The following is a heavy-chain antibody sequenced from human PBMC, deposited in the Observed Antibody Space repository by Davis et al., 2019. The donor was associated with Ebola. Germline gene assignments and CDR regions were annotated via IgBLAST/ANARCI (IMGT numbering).Heavy chain of an antibody. Sequence: GESLKISCAASGFTVSSNYMSWVRQAPGKGLEWVSVIYSGGSTYYADSVKGRFTISRDSSKNTLYLQMNSLRAEDTAVYYCARDRWDNWFDPWGQGTLVTVSS. CDR3: ARDRWDNWFDP. CDR2: IYSGGST. J-gene: IGHJ5*02. CDR1: GFTVSSNY. V-gene: IGHV3-66*01. D-gene: IGHD1-26*01.